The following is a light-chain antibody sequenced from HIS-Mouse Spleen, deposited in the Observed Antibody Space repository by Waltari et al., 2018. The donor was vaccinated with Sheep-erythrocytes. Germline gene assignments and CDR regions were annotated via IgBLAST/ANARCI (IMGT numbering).Light chain of an antibody. Sequence: QSALTQPPSASGSPGQSVISCTGTSSDVGGYNYVSWYQQHPGKAPKLMIYEVSKRPSGVPDRFSGSKSGNTASLTVSGLQAEDEAGYYCSSYAGSNNWVFGGGTKLTVL. J-gene: IGLJ3*02. CDR2: EVS. CDR3: SSYAGSNNWV. CDR1: SSDVGGYNY. V-gene: IGLV2-8*01.